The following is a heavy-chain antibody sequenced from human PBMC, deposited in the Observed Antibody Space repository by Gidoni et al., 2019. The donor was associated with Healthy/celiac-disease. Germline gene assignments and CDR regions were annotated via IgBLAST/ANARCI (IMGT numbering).Heavy chain of an antibody. J-gene: IGHJ6*02. CDR3: ARVPPLYYGTKQILSKYYYGMDV. CDR2: IKQDGSEK. V-gene: IGHV3-7*01. CDR1: GFTFSSYC. Sequence: EVQLVESGGGLVQPGGSLRLSCAASGFTFSSYCMSWVRQAPGKGLEWVANIKQDGSEKYYVDSVKGRFTISRDNAKNSLYLQMNSLRAEDTAVYYCARVPPLYYGTKQILSKYYYGMDVWGQGTTVTVSS. D-gene: IGHD3-10*01.